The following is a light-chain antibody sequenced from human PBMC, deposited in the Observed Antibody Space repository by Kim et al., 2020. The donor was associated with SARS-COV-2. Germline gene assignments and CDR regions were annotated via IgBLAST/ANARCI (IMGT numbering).Light chain of an antibody. J-gene: IGKJ2*01. CDR2: WAS. CDR3: QQYYSTPYT. CDR1: QSVLYSSNNQNY. V-gene: IGKV4-1*01. Sequence: RATINCKSSQSVLYSSNNQNYLAWYQQKPGQPPKLLFYWASTREYGVPDRFSGSGSGTDFTLTISSLQAEDVAVYYCQQYYSTPYTFGQGTKLEIK.